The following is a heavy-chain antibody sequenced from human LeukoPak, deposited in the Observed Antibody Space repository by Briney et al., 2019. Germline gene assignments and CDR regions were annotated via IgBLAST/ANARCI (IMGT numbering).Heavy chain of an antibody. V-gene: IGHV4-38-2*01. J-gene: IGHJ5*02. CDR3: ARATMIVVGNWFDP. CDR1: GYSISSGSY. D-gene: IGHD3-22*01. CDR2: IYLSGTT. Sequence: SETLSLTCGVSGYSISSGSYWGWIRQTPGKGLEWIGSIYLSGTTFYNPSLKTRITISVDTSKNQFSLKLSSVTAADTAVYYCARATMIVVGNWFDPWGQGTLVTVSS.